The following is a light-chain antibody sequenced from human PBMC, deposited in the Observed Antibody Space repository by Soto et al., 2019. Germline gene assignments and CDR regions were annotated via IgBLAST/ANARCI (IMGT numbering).Light chain of an antibody. CDR1: SSDVGGYNF. J-gene: IGLJ3*02. CDR2: EVS. CDR3: SSYRNSDTHIL. V-gene: IGLV2-14*01. Sequence: QSALTQPASVSGSPGQSITISCTGTSSDVGGYNFVSWYQQHPDRAPKLMIYEVSNRPSGVSSRFSGSKSGNTASLTISGLQAEDEAVYHCSSYRNSDTHILFGGGTKLTVL.